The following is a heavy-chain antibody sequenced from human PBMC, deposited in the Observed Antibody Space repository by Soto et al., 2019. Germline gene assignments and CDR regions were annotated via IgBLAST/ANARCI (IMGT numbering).Heavy chain of an antibody. CDR2: ISSNGGTT. Sequence: EVQLAESGGGMVQPGGSLRLSCVASGFTFSRYDMHWVRQAPGKGLEYVSSISSNGGTTDYGNSVKGRFTISRDNSKNTLYLQMGSLRAEDMAVYYCVSRVSGNYDYWGQGTLVTVSS. CDR3: VSRVSGNYDY. J-gene: IGHJ4*02. V-gene: IGHV3-64*01. CDR1: GFTFSRYD. D-gene: IGHD1-7*01.